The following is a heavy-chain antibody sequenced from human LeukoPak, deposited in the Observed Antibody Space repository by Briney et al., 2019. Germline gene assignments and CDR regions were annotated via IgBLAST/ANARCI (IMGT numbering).Heavy chain of an antibody. D-gene: IGHD2-2*01. CDR1: GFTFSSYA. J-gene: IGHJ6*03. V-gene: IGHV3-30*04. Sequence: PGGSLRLSCAASGFTFSSYAMHWVRQAPGKGLEWVAVISYDGSNKYYADSVKGRFTISRDNSKNTLYLQMNSLRAEDTAVYYCARNGVGGPAAMQGYYYCYMDVWGKGTTVTVSS. CDR2: ISYDGSNK. CDR3: ARNGVGGPAAMQGYYYCYMDV.